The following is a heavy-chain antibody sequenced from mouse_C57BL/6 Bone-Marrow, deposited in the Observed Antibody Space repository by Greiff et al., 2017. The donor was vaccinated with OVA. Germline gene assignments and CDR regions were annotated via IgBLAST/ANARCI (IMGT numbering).Heavy chain of an antibody. D-gene: IGHD2-3*01. V-gene: IGHV1-69*01. CDR3: ARYDGYSAWFAY. CDR1: GYTFTSYW. CDR2: IDPSASYT. J-gene: IGHJ3*01. Sequence: QVQLQQPGAELVMPGASVKLSCKASGYTFTSYWMHLVKQRPGQGLEWIGEIDPSASYTNYNQKFKGKSTLTVDKSSSTAYMQLSSLTSEDSAVYYCARYDGYSAWFAYWGQGTLVTVSA.